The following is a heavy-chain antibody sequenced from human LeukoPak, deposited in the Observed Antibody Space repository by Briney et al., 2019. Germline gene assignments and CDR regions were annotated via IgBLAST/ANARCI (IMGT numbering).Heavy chain of an antibody. V-gene: IGHV4-30-4*08. Sequence: SETLSLTCTVSGGSISSGDYYWSWIRQPPGKGLEWIGYIYYSGSTYYNPSLKSRVTISVDTSKNQFSLKLSSVTAADTAVYYCARYGLVKRAFDIWGQGTMVTVSS. CDR3: ARYGLVKRAFDI. CDR2: IYYSGST. J-gene: IGHJ3*02. CDR1: GGSISSGDYY. D-gene: IGHD3/OR15-3a*01.